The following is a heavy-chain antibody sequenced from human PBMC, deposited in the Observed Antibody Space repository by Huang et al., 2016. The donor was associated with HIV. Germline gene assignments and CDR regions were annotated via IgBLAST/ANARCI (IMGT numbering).Heavy chain of an antibody. Sequence: QVQLVQSGAEVKKPGASVKVSCKVSGYTLTELSMHWVRQAPGKGLEWMGGFDLEDGETIYAQKVQGRGTLTEDTSSDTAYMELSSLTSEDSAVYYCATAIPKMYYDFWSGYSWFDPWGQGTQVTVSS. CDR3: ATAIPKMYYDFWSGYSWFDP. D-gene: IGHD3-3*01. CDR1: GYTLTELS. V-gene: IGHV1-24*01. CDR2: FDLEDGET. J-gene: IGHJ5*02.